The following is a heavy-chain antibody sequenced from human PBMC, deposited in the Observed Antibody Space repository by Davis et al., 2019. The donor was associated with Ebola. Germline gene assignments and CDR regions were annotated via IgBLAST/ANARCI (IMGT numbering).Heavy chain of an antibody. CDR1: GYSFTSYW. D-gene: IGHD3-22*01. Sequence: GESLKISCKGSGYSFTSYWISWVRQMPGKGLEWMGRIDPSDSYTNYSPSFQGQVTISADKSISTAYLQWSSLKASDTAMYYCARLDYYDSSGLLLPFDYWGQGTLVTVSS. CDR2: IDPSDSYT. V-gene: IGHV5-10-1*04. J-gene: IGHJ4*02. CDR3: ARLDYYDSSGLLLPFDY.